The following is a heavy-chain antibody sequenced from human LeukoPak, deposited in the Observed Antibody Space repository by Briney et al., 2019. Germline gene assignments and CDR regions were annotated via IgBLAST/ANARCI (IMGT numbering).Heavy chain of an antibody. CDR2: INHSGST. Sequence: GSLRLSCAASGFTFGNTWMTWVRQAPGKGLEWIGEINHSGSTNYNPSLKSRVTISVDTSKNQFSLKLSSVTAADTAVYYCARGGVWSYRTTLYYWGQGTLVTVSS. V-gene: IGHV4-34*01. J-gene: IGHJ4*02. CDR1: GFTFGNTW. CDR3: ARGGVWSYRTTLYY. D-gene: IGHD3-16*02.